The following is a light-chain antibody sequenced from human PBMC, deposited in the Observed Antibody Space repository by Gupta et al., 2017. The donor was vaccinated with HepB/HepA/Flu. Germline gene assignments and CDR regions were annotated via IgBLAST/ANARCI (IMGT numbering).Light chain of an antibody. V-gene: IGKV1-5*03. CDR3: QHENSSLWT. Sequence: DIQMTQSPSTLSASVGDRVTITCRASQSISSWLAWYQQKPGKAPKLLIYKASSLESGVPSRFSGSGSGTEFTLTISSRQPDDFATYYCQHENSSLWTFGQGTKVEIK. CDR2: KAS. CDR1: QSISSW. J-gene: IGKJ1*01.